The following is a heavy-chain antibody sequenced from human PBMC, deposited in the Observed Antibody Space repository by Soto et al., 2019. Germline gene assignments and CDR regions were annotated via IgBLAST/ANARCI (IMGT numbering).Heavy chain of an antibody. Sequence: GASVKVSCKASGGTFSSYAISWVRQAPGQGLEWMGGIIPIFGTANYAQKFQGRVTITADESTSTAYMELSSLRSEDTATYYCATGRYTLYDPSIDYWGQGTLVTVSS. V-gene: IGHV1-69*13. J-gene: IGHJ4*02. D-gene: IGHD2-2*02. CDR3: ATGRYTLYDPSIDY. CDR1: GGTFSSYA. CDR2: IIPIFGTA.